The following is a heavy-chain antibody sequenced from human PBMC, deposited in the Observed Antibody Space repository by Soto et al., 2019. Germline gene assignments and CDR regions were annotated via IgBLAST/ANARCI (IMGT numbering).Heavy chain of an antibody. V-gene: IGHV4-34*01. J-gene: IGHJ6*02. D-gene: IGHD3-10*01. CDR3: ARLRAVRGVIKTVFYYCWMVV. Sequence: PETLSLTCAVYGGSFSGYYWSWIRQPPGKGLEWIGEINHSGSTNYNPSLKSRVTISVDTSKNQFSLKPSSVTAADTAVYYCARLRAVRGVIKTVFYYCWMVVWGQGTTVTVSS. CDR1: GGSFSGYY. CDR2: INHSGST.